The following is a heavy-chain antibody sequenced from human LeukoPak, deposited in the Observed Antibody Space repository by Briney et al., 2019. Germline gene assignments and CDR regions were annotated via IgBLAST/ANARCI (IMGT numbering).Heavy chain of an antibody. CDR3: ARGRIQLWLRGVVYFDY. V-gene: IGHV4-4*07. CDR1: GGSISSYY. D-gene: IGHD5-18*01. Sequence: PSETLSLTCTVSGGSISSYYWSWIRQPAGKGLEWIGRIYTSGSTNYNPSLKSRVTISVDTSKSQFSLKLNSVTAADTAVYYCARGRIQLWLRGVVYFDYWGQGTLVTVSS. CDR2: IYTSGST. J-gene: IGHJ4*02.